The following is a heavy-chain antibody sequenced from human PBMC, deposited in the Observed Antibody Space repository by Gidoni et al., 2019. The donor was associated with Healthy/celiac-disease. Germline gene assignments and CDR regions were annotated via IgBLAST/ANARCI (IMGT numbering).Heavy chain of an antibody. CDR2: IYYSGST. CDR1: GGSLSSSSYY. Sequence: QLQLQESGPGLVQPSETLSLTCTVSGGSLSSSSYYWGWLRQPPGKGLEWIGSIYYSGSTSYTPSLKSRVTISVDTSKNQFSLKLSSVTAADTAVDYCARHGYSSGWTEFYWYFDLWGRGTLVTVSS. CDR3: ARHGYSSGWTEFYWYFDL. J-gene: IGHJ2*01. D-gene: IGHD6-19*01. V-gene: IGHV4-39*01.